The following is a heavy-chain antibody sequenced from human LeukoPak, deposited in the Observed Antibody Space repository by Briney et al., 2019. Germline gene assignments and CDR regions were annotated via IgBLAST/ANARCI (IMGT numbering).Heavy chain of an antibody. D-gene: IGHD6-19*01. CDR3: AREITVAGKEGAFDI. J-gene: IGHJ3*02. CDR2: ISSSGAYR. CDR1: GFTFSGYY. Sequence: GGSLRLSCAASGFTFSGYYMSWIRQAPGKGLEWVSYISSSGAYRNHADSVKGRFTISRDNAKNSLYLQMNSLRAEDTAIYYCAREITVAGKEGAFDIWGPGAMLTVSS. V-gene: IGHV3-11*05.